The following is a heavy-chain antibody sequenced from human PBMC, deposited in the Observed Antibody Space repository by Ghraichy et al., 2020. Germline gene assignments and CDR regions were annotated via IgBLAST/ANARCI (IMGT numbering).Heavy chain of an antibody. V-gene: IGHV3-48*02. CDR3: LIVVVPAATHSIDY. CDR1: GFTFSSYS. D-gene: IGHD2-2*01. Sequence: GGSLRLSCAASGFTFSSYSMNWVRQAPGKGLEWVSYISSSSSTIYYADSVKGRFTISRDNAKNSLYLQMNSLRDEDTAVYYCLIVVVPAATHSIDYWGQGTLVTVSS. J-gene: IGHJ4*02. CDR2: ISSSSSTI.